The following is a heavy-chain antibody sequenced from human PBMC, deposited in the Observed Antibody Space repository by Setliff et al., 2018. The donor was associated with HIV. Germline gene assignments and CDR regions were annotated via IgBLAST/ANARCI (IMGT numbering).Heavy chain of an antibody. CDR3: AREEKLSAVAGTMYYYYAMDV. J-gene: IGHJ6*02. Sequence: TSETLSLTCAVSGYSISTAYYWAWIRQSPGKGLEWIGGFHHSGSAHYNPSLKSRVTISGQTSKSQFSLTLTSVTAADTAVYYCAREEKLSAVAGTMYYYYAMDVWVPETLLVTVSS. V-gene: IGHV4-38-2*02. CDR2: FHHSGSA. D-gene: IGHD6-19*01. CDR1: GYSISTAYY.